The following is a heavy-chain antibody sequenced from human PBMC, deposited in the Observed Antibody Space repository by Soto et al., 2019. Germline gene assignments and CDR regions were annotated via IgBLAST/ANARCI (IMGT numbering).Heavy chain of an antibody. CDR1: GYTFTGYY. Sequence: GSAVKVSCKASGYTFTGYYMHWVRQAPGQGLEWMGWINPNSGGTNYAQKFQGRVTMTRDTSISTAYMELSRLRSDDTAVYYCARVRTVPWGYFAYCGQGTLVTVSA. CDR3: ARVRTVPWGYFAY. J-gene: IGHJ4*02. D-gene: IGHD3-16*01. CDR2: INPNSGGT. V-gene: IGHV1-2*02.